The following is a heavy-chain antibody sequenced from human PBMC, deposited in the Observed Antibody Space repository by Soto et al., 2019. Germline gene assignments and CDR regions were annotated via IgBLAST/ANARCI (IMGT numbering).Heavy chain of an antibody. CDR1: GFTFSDRY. CDR2: VRPRSRGYTT. Sequence: EVQLVESGGNLVQPGGSLRLSCAASGFTFSDRYMDWVRQAPGKGLEWVGRVRPRSRGYTTEYAASVRGRFFVSRDDSKNSLYLQMNSLKTEDSAVYYCVRGSNSFDSWGQGTLVTVSS. CDR3: VRGSNSFDS. J-gene: IGHJ4*02. V-gene: IGHV3-72*01.